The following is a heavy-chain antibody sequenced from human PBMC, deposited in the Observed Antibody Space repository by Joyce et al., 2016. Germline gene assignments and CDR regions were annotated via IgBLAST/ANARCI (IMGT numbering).Heavy chain of an antibody. J-gene: IGHJ3*01. CDR3: TKEGYCRGGSCYQTDDAFDV. V-gene: IGHV1-2*06. D-gene: IGHD2-15*01. CDR2: IHPNTGGT. CDR1: GNTFTNYY. Sequence: QVQLVQSGAEVKKPGASVKVSCTASGNTFTNYYIHWVRQAPGQGLEWIGRIHPNTGGTISPQKFQGRVTMTRDKSISTAYMDLSRLTPDDTAKYYCTKEGYCRGGSCYQTDDAFDVWGQGTLVIVSS.